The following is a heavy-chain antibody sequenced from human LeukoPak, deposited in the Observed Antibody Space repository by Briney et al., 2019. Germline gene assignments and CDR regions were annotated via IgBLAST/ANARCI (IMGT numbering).Heavy chain of an antibody. J-gene: IGHJ4*02. D-gene: IGHD6-19*01. Sequence: SETLSLTCAVYGGSFSGYYWTWIRQPPAQGLEWIGEINHSGVANYNRSLESRLTISVDTSKNQFSLNLRSVTAADTAMYYCARGPTVASRVLSVWGQGSLVTVSS. CDR1: GGSFSGYY. CDR2: INHSGVA. V-gene: IGHV4-34*01. CDR3: ARGPTVASRVLSV.